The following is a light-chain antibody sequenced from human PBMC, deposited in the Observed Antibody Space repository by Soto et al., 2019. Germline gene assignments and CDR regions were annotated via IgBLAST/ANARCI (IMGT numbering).Light chain of an antibody. CDR1: QSINKW. J-gene: IGKJ1*01. Sequence: DIQMTQSPSTLSASVGDRFTTSCRASQSINKWLAWYQHKPGKAPNLLIYEVSTLHSGVPSRFSGSGSGTEFTLTISSLRPDDFATYYCQHYSGDRATFGQGTKV. V-gene: IGKV1-5*03. CDR2: EVS. CDR3: QHYSGDRAT.